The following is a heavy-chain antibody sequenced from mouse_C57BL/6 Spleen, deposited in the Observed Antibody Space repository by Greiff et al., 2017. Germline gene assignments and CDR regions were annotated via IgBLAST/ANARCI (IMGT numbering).Heavy chain of an antibody. CDR2: INYDGSST. J-gene: IGHJ2*01. V-gene: IGHV5-16*01. CDR1: GFTFSDYY. CDR3: AREYYYGSSYGNYFDY. Sequence: EVKVVESEGGLVQPGSSMKLSCTASGFTFSDYYMAWVRQVPEKGLEWVANINYDGSSTYYLDSLKSRFIISRDNAKNILYLQMSSLKSEDTATYYCAREYYYGSSYGNYFDYWGQGTTLTVSS. D-gene: IGHD1-1*01.